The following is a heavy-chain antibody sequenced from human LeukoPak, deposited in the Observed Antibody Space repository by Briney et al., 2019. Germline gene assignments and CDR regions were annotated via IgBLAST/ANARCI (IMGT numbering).Heavy chain of an antibody. CDR3: ARVYYGSGSPRHFDY. CDR1: GFTFSSYW. D-gene: IGHD3-10*01. CDR2: IKQDGSEK. V-gene: IGHV3-7*03. J-gene: IGHJ4*02. Sequence: GGSLRLSCAASGFTFSSYWMSWVRQAPGKGLEWVANIKQDGSEKYYVDSMKGRFTISRDNAKNSLYLQMSSLRAEDTAVYYCARVYYGSGSPRHFDYWGQGTLVTVSS.